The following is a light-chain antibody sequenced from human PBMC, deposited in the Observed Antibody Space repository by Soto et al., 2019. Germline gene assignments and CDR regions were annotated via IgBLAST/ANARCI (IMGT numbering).Light chain of an antibody. J-gene: IGLJ1*01. CDR3: TTHTPSSTPYL. V-gene: IGLV2-14*01. CDR2: EVS. CDR1: SSDVGGYNY. Sequence: QSALTQPASVSGSPGQSITISCTGTSSDVGGYNYVSWYQQHPGKAPKLMIYEVSNRPSGVSNRFSGSKSGNTASLTISGLQAEDEADSSRTTHTPSSTPYLSGTGSNVAGL.